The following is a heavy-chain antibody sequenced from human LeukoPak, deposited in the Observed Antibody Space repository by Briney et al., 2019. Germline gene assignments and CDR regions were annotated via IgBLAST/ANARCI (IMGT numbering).Heavy chain of an antibody. CDR3: ARVAGRLYGLDY. V-gene: IGHV3-21*05. CDR2: IDTSSNYI. J-gene: IGHJ4*02. Sequence: PGGSLRLSCAASGFTFSIYSMNWVRQAPGKGLEWISYIDTSSNYIYYADSVKGRFTISRDNAKNSLYLQMNSPRAEDTALYYCARVAGRLYGLDYWGQGTLVTVSS. D-gene: IGHD2-2*02. CDR1: GFTFSIYS.